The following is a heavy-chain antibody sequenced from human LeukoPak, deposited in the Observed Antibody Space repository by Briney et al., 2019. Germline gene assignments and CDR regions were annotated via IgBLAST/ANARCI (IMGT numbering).Heavy chain of an antibody. J-gene: IGHJ4*02. CDR2: IRSKAYGGTT. Sequence: GGSLRLSCTASGFTFGDYAMSWFRQAPGKGLEWVGFIRSKAYGGTTEYAASVKGRFSISRDDSKSIANLQMNSLKTEDTAVYYCSRDFYGSGIGNFDYWGQGTLVTVSS. V-gene: IGHV3-49*03. CDR1: GFTFGDYA. D-gene: IGHD3-10*01. CDR3: SRDFYGSGIGNFDY.